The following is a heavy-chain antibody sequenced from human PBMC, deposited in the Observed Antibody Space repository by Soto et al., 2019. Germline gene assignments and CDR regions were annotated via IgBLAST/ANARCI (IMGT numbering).Heavy chain of an antibody. CDR1: GFCFCGYG. J-gene: IGHJ4*02. CDR2: IISSGGST. V-gene: IGHV3-23*01. Sequence: AGGSLRLSCAVSGFCFCGYGMRWVRQGPGKGLEWVSTIISSGGSTYYADSVKGRFTISRDNSKNTLYLQMNSLRAEDTAIYYCVLEVRAKSFDHWGQGTLVTVSS. CDR3: VLEVRAKSFDH.